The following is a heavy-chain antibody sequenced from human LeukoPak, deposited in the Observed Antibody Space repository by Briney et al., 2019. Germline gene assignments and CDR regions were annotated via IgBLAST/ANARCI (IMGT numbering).Heavy chain of an antibody. CDR2: ISAYNGNT. CDR1: GYTFTSYG. CDR3: ARVVYDFWSGYLKGAFDY. D-gene: IGHD3-3*01. Sequence: ASVKVSCKASGYTFTSYGISWVRQAPGQGLEWMGWISAYNGNTNYAQKLQGRVTMTTDTSTSTAYMELRSLRSDDTAVYYCARVVYDFWSGYLKGAFDYWGQGTPVTVSS. V-gene: IGHV1-18*01. J-gene: IGHJ4*02.